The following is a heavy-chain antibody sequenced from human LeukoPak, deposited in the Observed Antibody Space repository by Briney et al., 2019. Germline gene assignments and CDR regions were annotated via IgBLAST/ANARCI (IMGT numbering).Heavy chain of an antibody. D-gene: IGHD5-24*01. Sequence: SETLSLTCTVSGVSIRSITYYWGWLRQPPWKGLEGFGRIYYSGATNYNPSLKSRVTISVDTSKNQFSVKLSSVTAADTAVFYCARQDGYNRYYYYYMDVWGEGTTVTVSS. J-gene: IGHJ6*03. V-gene: IGHV4-39*01. CDR1: GVSIRSITYY. CDR2: IYYSGAT. CDR3: ARQDGYNRYYYYYMDV.